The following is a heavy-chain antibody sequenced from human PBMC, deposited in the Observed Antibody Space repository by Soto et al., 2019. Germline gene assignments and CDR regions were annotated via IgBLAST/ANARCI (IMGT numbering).Heavy chain of an antibody. CDR3: ARHVRMEDYYDSSGYSPFGY. D-gene: IGHD3-22*01. CDR2: IYYSGST. J-gene: IGHJ4*02. CDR1: GGSISSSSYY. Sequence: SAPLSVTCTVSGGSISSSSYYWVWILQPPGKGLEWIGSIYYSGSTYYNPSLKSRVTISVDTSKNQFSLKLSSVTAADTAVYYCARHVRMEDYYDSSGYSPFGYWGQGTLVTVSS. V-gene: IGHV4-39*01.